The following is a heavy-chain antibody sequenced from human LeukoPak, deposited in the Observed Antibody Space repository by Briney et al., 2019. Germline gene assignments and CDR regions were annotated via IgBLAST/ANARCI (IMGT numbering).Heavy chain of an antibody. V-gene: IGHV3-33*01. CDR2: IWYDGSNK. CDR1: GFTFRNFG. Sequence: GGSLRLSCAASGFTFRNFGMHRVRQAPGKGLEWVAVIWYDGSNKIYVDSVKGRFTVSRDNSKNALYLQMNSLRAEDTAVYYCARDRGERKYFDYWGQGTLVIVSS. CDR3: ARDRGERKYFDY. J-gene: IGHJ4*02. D-gene: IGHD1-1*01.